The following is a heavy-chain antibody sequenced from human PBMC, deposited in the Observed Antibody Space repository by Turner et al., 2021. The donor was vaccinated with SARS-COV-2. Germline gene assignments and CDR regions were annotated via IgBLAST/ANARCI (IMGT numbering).Heavy chain of an antibody. CDR3: ARRMDTAMDYYGTDV. V-gene: IGHV4-39*01. Sequence: QLQLQESRPGLVKPSETLPLTCTVSGGSISSSSYYWGWIRQPPGKGLEWIGNIYYSGSAYYNPALKSLVTISGDPSKNQFSLKLTSVTAADTAVYYCARRMDTAMDYYGTDVWGQGTTVTVSS. CDR1: GGSISSSSYY. J-gene: IGHJ6*02. CDR2: IYYSGSA. D-gene: IGHD5-18*01.